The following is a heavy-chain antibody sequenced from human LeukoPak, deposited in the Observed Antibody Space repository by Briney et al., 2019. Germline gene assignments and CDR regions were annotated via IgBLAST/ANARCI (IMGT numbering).Heavy chain of an antibody. CDR1: GGTFSSYA. CDR2: IIPIFGTA. J-gene: IGHJ6*03. Sequence: SVKVSCKASGGTFSSYAISWVRQAPAQALEWMGGIIPIFGTANYAQNFQSRFTITAHESTITAYMDLNSLRSEDKDVYYCASDRYSSGWYSRYYYYMDVWVKGTTVTISS. D-gene: IGHD6-19*01. CDR3: ASDRYSSGWYSRYYYYMDV. V-gene: IGHV1-69*01.